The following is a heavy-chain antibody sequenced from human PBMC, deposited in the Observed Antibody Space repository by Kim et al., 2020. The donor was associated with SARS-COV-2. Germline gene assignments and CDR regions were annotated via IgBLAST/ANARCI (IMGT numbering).Heavy chain of an antibody. D-gene: IGHD5-18*01. J-gene: IGHJ4*02. CDR2: IYYSGST. CDR1: GGSISSYY. V-gene: IGHV4-59*08. Sequence: SETLSLTCTVSGGSISSYYWSWIRQPPGKGLEWIGYIYYSGSTNYNPSLKSRVTISVDTSKNQFSLKLSSVTAADTAVYYCARHASARSYGPKSWVVQWVDYWGQGTLVTVSS. CDR3: ARHASARSYGPKSWVVQWVDY.